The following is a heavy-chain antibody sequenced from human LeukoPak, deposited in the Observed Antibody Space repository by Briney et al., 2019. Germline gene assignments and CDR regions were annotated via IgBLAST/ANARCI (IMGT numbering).Heavy chain of an antibody. D-gene: IGHD3-10*01. Sequence: GGSLRLSCAASGFTFSSYDMHWVRQATGKGLEWVSAIGTAGDTYYPGSVKGRFTISRENAKNSLYLQMNSLRAGDTAVYCCARKARSGLLWFREGAFDIWGQGTMVTVSS. V-gene: IGHV3-13*01. CDR3: ARKARSGLLWFREGAFDI. J-gene: IGHJ3*02. CDR2: IGTAGDT. CDR1: GFTFSSYD.